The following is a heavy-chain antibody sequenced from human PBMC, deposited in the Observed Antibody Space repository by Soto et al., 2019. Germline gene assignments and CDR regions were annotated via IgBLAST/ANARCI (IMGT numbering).Heavy chain of an antibody. J-gene: IGHJ6*03. CDR2: ISGSGGST. Sequence: GGSLRLSCAASGFTFSSYAMSWVRQAPGKGLEWVSAISGSGGSTYYADSVKGRFTISRDNSKNTLYLQMNSLRAEDTAVYYCAKGALSRNYYYYYMDVWGKGTTVTVSS. CDR3: AKGALSRNYYYYYMDV. CDR1: GFTFSSYA. V-gene: IGHV3-23*01.